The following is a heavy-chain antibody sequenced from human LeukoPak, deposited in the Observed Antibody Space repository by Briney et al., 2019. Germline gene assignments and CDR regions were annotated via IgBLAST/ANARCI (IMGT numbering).Heavy chain of an antibody. Sequence: SETLSLTCTVSGGSVSSGSYSWGWIRQPPGKGLEWIGSFYYSGTTYYNPSLKSRVTISVDTSKNQFSLKLSSVTAADTAVYYCARHGDYYDSSGYYSWGQGTLVTVSS. D-gene: IGHD3-22*01. CDR3: ARHGDYYDSSGYYS. V-gene: IGHV4-39*01. J-gene: IGHJ4*02. CDR2: FYYSGTT. CDR1: GGSVSSGSYS.